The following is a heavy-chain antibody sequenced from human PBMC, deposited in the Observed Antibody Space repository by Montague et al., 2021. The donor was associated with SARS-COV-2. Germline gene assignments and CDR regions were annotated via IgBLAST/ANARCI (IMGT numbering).Heavy chain of an antibody. CDR3: AKGSQPYSYESSGFYTFDY. D-gene: IGHD3-22*01. CDR1: GFTFSSYA. V-gene: IGHV3-23*03. Sequence: SLRLSCAASGFTFSSYAVSWVRQAPGKGLEWVSVIYSGSSSTWYADSVKGRFTISRDNPKNTLYLHMNSLRVDDTAVYYCAKGSQPYSYESSGFYTFDYWGQGTLVTVSS. J-gene: IGHJ4*02. CDR2: IYSGSSST.